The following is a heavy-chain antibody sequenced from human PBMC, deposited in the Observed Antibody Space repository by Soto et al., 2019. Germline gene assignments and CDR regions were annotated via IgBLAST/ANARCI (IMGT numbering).Heavy chain of an antibody. CDR1: GFTFTRYG. CDR3: GKFSDIEVPGMGDWFDP. V-gene: IGHV3-30*18. J-gene: IGHJ5*02. Sequence: ESVGGVVQPGRSLRLSCKASGFTFTRYGMHWVRQAPGKGLEWVALISYDGSDKLYADSVEGRFTISRDNSKNTVYLQMNSLRIEDTAMYHCGKFSDIEVPGMGDWFDPWGQGTLVTVTS. D-gene: IGHD6-19*01. CDR2: ISYDGSDK.